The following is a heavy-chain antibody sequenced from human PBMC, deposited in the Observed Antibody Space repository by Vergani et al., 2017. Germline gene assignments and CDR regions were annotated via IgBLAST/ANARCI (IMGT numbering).Heavy chain of an antibody. CDR1: GGSISSGGYY. J-gene: IGHJ4*02. D-gene: IGHD2-2*01. CDR3: ARESCSSTSCPFDY. CDR2: IYYSGSN. Sequence: QVQPQESGPGLVKPSQTLSLTCTVSGGSISSGGYYWSWIREHPGKGLEWIGYIYYSGSNYYNPSLKSRVTISVDTSKNQFSLELSSVTAADTAVYYCARESCSSTSCPFDYWGQGTLVTVSS. V-gene: IGHV4-31*03.